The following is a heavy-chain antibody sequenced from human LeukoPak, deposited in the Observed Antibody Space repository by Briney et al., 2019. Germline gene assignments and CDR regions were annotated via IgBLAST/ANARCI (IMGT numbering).Heavy chain of an antibody. CDR3: ASVELGF. Sequence: SETLSLTCTVSGGSISSSSYYWGWIRQPPGKGLEWIGSIHYSGSTYYNPSLKSRVTISVDTSKNQFSLKLSSVTAADTAVYYCASVELGFWGQGTLVTVSS. CDR2: IHYSGST. CDR1: GGSISSSSYY. J-gene: IGHJ4*02. V-gene: IGHV4-39*01. D-gene: IGHD1-26*01.